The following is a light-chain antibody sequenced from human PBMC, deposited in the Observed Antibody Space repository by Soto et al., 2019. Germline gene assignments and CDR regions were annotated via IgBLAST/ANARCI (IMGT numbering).Light chain of an antibody. CDR3: TSYAGSNNLL. CDR1: SSDVGGYKF. V-gene: IGLV2-8*01. J-gene: IGLJ2*01. Sequence: QSALIQPASVSGSPGQSVTISCTGTSSDVGGYKFVSWYQQHPGKAPKLMIFEVDKRPSGVPDRFSGSKSGNTAYLAVSGLQAEDEADYYCTSYAGSNNLLFGGGTKLTVL. CDR2: EVD.